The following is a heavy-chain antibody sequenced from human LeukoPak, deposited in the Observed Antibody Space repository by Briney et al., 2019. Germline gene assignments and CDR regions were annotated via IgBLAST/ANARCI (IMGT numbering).Heavy chain of an antibody. V-gene: IGHV4-30-2*05. CDR2: IYHSGST. CDR3: ARTPILEWLLSPDPVYYFDY. CDR1: GGSISSGGYS. Sequence: PSETLSLTCAVSGGSISSGGYSWSWIRQPPGKGLEWIGYIYHSGSTYYNPSLKSRVTISVDTSKNQFSLKLSSVTAADTAVYYCARTPILEWLLSPDPVYYFDYWGQGTLVTVSS. D-gene: IGHD3-3*01. J-gene: IGHJ4*02.